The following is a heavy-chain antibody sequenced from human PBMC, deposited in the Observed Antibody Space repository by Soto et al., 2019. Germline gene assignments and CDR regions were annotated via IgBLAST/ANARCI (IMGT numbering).Heavy chain of an antibody. CDR3: ARDGPHYYDSSGYCDY. J-gene: IGHJ4*02. V-gene: IGHV3-30-3*01. CDR1: GFTFSSYA. D-gene: IGHD3-22*01. CDR2: ISYDGSNK. Sequence: GGSLRLSCAASGFTFSSYAMHWVRQAPGKGLEWVAVISYDGSNKYYADSVKGRFTISRDNSKNTLYLQMNSLRAEDTAVYYCARDGPHYYDSSGYCDYWGQGTLVTVSS.